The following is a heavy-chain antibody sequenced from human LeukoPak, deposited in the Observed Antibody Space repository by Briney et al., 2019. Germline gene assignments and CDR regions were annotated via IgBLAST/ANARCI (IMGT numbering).Heavy chain of an antibody. J-gene: IGHJ2*01. V-gene: IGHV4-59*01. CDR1: GGSISTYY. Sequence: SETLSLTCTVSGGSISTYYWSWIRQPPGKGLEWIGYVYYSGTTNYKYKSSLKSRVTISVDTSKNQFSLRLGSVTAADTAVYYCARSDRDLWYFDLWGRGTLVTVSS. CDR3: ARSDRDLWYFDL. CDR2: VYYSGTT.